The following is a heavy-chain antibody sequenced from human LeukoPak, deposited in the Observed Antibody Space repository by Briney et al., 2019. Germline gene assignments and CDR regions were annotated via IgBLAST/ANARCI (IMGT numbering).Heavy chain of an antibody. CDR3: ATLIQLWLRRYFDY. D-gene: IGHD5-18*01. V-gene: IGHV1-24*01. CDR1: GYTLTELS. J-gene: IGHJ4*02. Sequence: ASVKVSCKVSGYTLTELSMHWLRQAPGKGLEWMGGFDPEDGETIYAQKFQGRVTMTEDTSTDTAYMELSSLRSEDTAVYYCATLIQLWLRRYFDYWGQGTLVTVSS. CDR2: FDPEDGET.